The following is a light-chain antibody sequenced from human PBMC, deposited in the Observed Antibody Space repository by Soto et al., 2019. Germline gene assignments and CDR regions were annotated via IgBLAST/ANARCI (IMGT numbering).Light chain of an antibody. Sequence: QSVLTQAAYVSVSPGQSITISCTGTSSDVGSYNLVSWYQQLPGKAPKLMIYEATKRPSGVSGRFSGSKSGNTASLTISGLQAEDEADYYCCSYARSATFYVFGTGTKVTVL. CDR3: CSYARSATFYV. CDR1: SSDVGSYNL. V-gene: IGLV2-23*01. CDR2: EAT. J-gene: IGLJ1*01.